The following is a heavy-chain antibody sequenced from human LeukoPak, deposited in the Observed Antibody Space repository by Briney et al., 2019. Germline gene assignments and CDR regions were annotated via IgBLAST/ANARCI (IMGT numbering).Heavy chain of an antibody. D-gene: IGHD6-6*01. V-gene: IGHV4-34*01. CDR3: ARVPAARPYYFYY. CDR1: GGSFSGYY. CDR2: INHSGST. J-gene: IGHJ4*02. Sequence: PSETLSLTCAVYGGSFSGYYWSWIRQPPGKGLEWIGEINHSGSTNYNPSLKSRVTISVDTSKNQFSLKLSSVTAADTAVYYCARVPAARPYYFYYWGQGTLVTVSS.